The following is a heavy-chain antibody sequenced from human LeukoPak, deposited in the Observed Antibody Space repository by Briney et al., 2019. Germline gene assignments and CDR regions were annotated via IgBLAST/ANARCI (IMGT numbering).Heavy chain of an antibody. CDR2: INHSGST. Sequence: SETLSLTCAVYGGSFSGYYWSWIRQPPGKGLEWIGEINHSGSTNYNPSLKSQVTISVDTSKNQFSLKLSSVTAADTAVYYCARGGSKFSHLHYGGRGTLDYWGQGTLVTVSS. CDR3: ARGGSKFSHLHYGGRGTLDY. J-gene: IGHJ4*02. D-gene: IGHD4-23*01. V-gene: IGHV4-34*01. CDR1: GGSFSGYY.